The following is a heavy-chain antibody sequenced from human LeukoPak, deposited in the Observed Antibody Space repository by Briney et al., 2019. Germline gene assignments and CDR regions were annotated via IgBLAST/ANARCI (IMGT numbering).Heavy chain of an antibody. CDR1: GFTFSNFA. J-gene: IGHJ3*02. CDR3: ARDNSGYPFDAFDS. CDR2: ITYDGSNK. D-gene: IGHD3-22*01. V-gene: IGHV3-30-3*01. Sequence: GRSLRLSCAASGFTFSNFAMHWVRQAPGKGLGWMAVITYDGSNKYYADSVKGRFTISRDNSKNTLYLQMNSLRAEDTAVYYCARDNSGYPFDAFDSWGQGTMVTVSS.